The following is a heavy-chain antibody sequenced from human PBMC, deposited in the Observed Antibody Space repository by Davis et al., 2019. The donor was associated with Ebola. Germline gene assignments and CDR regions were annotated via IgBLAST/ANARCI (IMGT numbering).Heavy chain of an antibody. V-gene: IGHV3-9*01. Sequence: SLKISCAASGFTFDDYAMHWVRQAPGKGLEWVSGISWNSGSIGYVDSVKGRFTISRDNAKNSLYLQMNSLRAEDTAVYYCARPIVGATLDAFDIWGQGTMVTVSS. J-gene: IGHJ3*02. D-gene: IGHD1-26*01. CDR3: ARPIVGATLDAFDI. CDR1: GFTFDDYA. CDR2: ISWNSGSI.